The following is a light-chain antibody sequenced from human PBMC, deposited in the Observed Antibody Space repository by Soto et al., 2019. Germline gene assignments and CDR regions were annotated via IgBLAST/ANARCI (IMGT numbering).Light chain of an antibody. V-gene: IGLV2-14*01. CDR2: EVT. Sequence: QSVLTQPASVSGSPAQSIAISCTDTSSDVGGYDYVSWYQQHPDKAPKLMIYEVTKRPSGVSNRFSGSKSGNTASLTISGLQPEDEADYYFSSHASGSTAVYGSGPKVAVL. CDR3: SSHASGSTAV. CDR1: SSDVGGYDY. J-gene: IGLJ1*01.